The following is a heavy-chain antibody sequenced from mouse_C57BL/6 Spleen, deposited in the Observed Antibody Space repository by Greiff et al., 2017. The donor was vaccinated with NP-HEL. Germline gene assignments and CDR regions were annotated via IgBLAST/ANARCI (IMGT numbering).Heavy chain of an antibody. Sequence: EVKLVESEGGLVQPGSSMKLSCTASGFTFSDYYLAWVRQVPEKGLEWVANINYDGSSTYSLDSLKSRFIISRDNAKNILYLQMSSLKSEDTATYYCAREDYGSSYLFAYWGQGTLVTVSA. CDR3: AREDYGSSYLFAY. J-gene: IGHJ3*01. CDR1: GFTFSDYY. V-gene: IGHV5-16*01. CDR2: INYDGSST. D-gene: IGHD1-1*01.